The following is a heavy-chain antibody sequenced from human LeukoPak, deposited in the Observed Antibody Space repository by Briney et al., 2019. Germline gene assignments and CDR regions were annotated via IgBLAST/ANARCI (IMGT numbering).Heavy chain of an antibody. CDR3: ARDIVATKYYYYYYGMDV. D-gene: IGHD5-12*01. V-gene: IGHV1-8*01. Sequence: ASVKVSCKASGYTFTSYDINWVRQATGQGLEWMGWMNPNSGNTGYVQKFQGRVTMTRNTSISTAYMELSSLRSEDTAVYYCARDIVATKYYYYYYGMDVWGQGTTVTVSS. CDR2: MNPNSGNT. J-gene: IGHJ6*02. CDR1: GYTFTSYD.